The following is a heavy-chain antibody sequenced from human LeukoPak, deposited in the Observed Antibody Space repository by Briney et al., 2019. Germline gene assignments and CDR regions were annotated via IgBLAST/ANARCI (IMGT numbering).Heavy chain of an antibody. J-gene: IGHJ4*02. CDR3: AVPLLAAANN. Sequence: RSLRLSCAASGFTFSSYGMHWVRQAPGKGLEWVAVIWYDGSNKYYADSVKGRFTISRDNSKNTLYLQMDSLRAEDTAVYYCAVPLLAAANNWGQGTLVTVSS. D-gene: IGHD6-13*01. V-gene: IGHV3-33*01. CDR1: GFTFSSYG. CDR2: IWYDGSNK.